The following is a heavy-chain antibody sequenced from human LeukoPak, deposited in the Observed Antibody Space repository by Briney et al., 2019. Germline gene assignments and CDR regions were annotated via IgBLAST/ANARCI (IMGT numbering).Heavy chain of an antibody. D-gene: IGHD4-17*01. Sequence: ASVKVSCKASGYPFTGYYIHWVRQAPGQGLEWMGWINPNSGGTNYAQKFQGRVTMTSDTSITTAYRDLSRLTSDDTAVYYCAREISDYASAYWGQGTLVTVSS. CDR1: GYPFTGYY. CDR2: INPNSGGT. J-gene: IGHJ4*02. CDR3: AREISDYASAY. V-gene: IGHV1-2*02.